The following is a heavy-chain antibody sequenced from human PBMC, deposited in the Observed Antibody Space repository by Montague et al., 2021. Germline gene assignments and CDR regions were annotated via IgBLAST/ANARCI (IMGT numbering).Heavy chain of an antibody. D-gene: IGHD2-15*01. CDR3: VRGDNMGGAFLDY. Sequence: SETLSLTCNVSGEPMRDYFWSWIRQPPGKGLEWIGYIFGTGDTTYNPSLGSRVTISIDTSKNQFFLKLTSVTAADTAVYYCVRGDNMGGAFLDYWGRGRLVTVSS. V-gene: IGHV4-4*08. CDR2: IFGTGDT. J-gene: IGHJ4*02. CDR1: GEPMRDYF.